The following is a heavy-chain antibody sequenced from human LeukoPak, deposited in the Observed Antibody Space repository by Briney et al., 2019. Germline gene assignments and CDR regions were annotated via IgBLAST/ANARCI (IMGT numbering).Heavy chain of an antibody. CDR3: ARDSGSDAFDI. CDR2: INSDGSST. V-gene: IGHV3-74*01. J-gene: IGHJ3*02. CDR1: GFAFSSYG. Sequence: PGGSLRLSCAASGFAFSSYGMHWVRQAPGKGLEWVSRINSDGSSTSYADSVKGRFTISRDNAKNTLYLQMNSLRVEDTAVYYCARDSGSDAFDIWGQGTMVTVSS. D-gene: IGHD1-26*01.